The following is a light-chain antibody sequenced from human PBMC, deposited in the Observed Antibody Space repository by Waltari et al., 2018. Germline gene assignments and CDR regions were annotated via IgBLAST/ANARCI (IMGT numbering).Light chain of an antibody. Sequence: EIVLTQSPATLSVSPGERATFSCRASQRVSTNLAWYQQKPGQAPRLLIYGASTRATGIPARFSGRESGTDYTLNISSLQSEDAAIYYCHQYSNWPLHTFGQGTKLEIK. J-gene: IGKJ2*01. V-gene: IGKV3-15*01. CDR3: HQYSNWPLHT. CDR1: QRVSTN. CDR2: GAS.